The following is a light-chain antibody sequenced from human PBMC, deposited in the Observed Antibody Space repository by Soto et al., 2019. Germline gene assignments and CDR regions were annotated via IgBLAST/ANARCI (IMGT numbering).Light chain of an antibody. V-gene: IGLV1-44*01. CDR1: NSNIGSNT. CDR2: DVN. CDR3: CSYVGSYIYV. Sequence: QSVLTQPPSASGTPGQRVTISCSGSNSNIGSNTVNWYQQLPGTAPKLLIFDVNRRPSGVPHRFSGSKSDNTASLTISGLQAEDEADYYCCSYVGSYIYVFGTGTKVTVL. J-gene: IGLJ1*01.